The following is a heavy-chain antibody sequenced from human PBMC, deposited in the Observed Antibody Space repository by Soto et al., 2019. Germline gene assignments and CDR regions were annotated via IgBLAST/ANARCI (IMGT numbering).Heavy chain of an antibody. CDR3: TRDISPGIVFPDFDF. J-gene: IGHJ4*02. CDR1: GFLFNSYG. D-gene: IGHD2-15*01. V-gene: IGHV3-21*01. CDR2: ISSTSTYI. Sequence: EVQLVESGGGLAKPGGSLRLSCAASGFLFNSYGMNWVRLSPGRGLEWISSISSTSTYIAYEDSVKGRFIISRDNAENSLFLQMNSLRADDTAVYYCTRDISPGIVFPDFDFWGQGALVTVSS.